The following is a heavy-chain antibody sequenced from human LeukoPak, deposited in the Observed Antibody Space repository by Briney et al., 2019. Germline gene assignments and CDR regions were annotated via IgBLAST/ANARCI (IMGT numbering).Heavy chain of an antibody. J-gene: IGHJ4*02. V-gene: IGHV4-39*07. CDR2: IYYSGST. D-gene: IGHD6-19*01. CDR3: ARCRSGWYEGIDY. Sequence: PSETLSLTCTVSGGSISSSSYFWGWIRQPPGKGLEWIGSIYYSGSTYYNPSLKSRVTISVDTSKNQFSLKLSSVTAADTAVYYCARCRSGWYEGIDYWGQGTLVTVSS. CDR1: GGSISSSSYF.